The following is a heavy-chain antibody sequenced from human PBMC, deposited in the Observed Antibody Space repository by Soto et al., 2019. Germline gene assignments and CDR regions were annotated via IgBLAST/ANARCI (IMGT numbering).Heavy chain of an antibody. CDR3: VRENYYYGMDV. V-gene: IGHV3-66*01. CDR2: IRSGGNT. Sequence: EVQLVESGGGLVQPGGSLRLSCAASGFTVSTDWMYWVRQAPGKGLEWVSVIRSGGNTYYADSVEGRFTISRDNSKNTGYLQMNSLRAEDTAVYYCVRENYYYGMDVWGQGTTVTVSS. J-gene: IGHJ6*02. CDR1: GFTVSTDW.